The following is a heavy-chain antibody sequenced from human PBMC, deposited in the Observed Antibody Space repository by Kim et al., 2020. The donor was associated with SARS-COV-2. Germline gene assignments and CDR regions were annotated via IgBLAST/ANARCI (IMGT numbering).Heavy chain of an antibody. J-gene: IGHJ4*02. V-gene: IGHV3-23*01. CDR1: TLTFSDYA. Sequence: GGSLRLSCAASTLTFSDYAMTWVRQAPGKGLEWVSSISGSGGTTYYADSVKGRFTISRDNSKNTLYLQMNSLRAEDTAVYYCATDPYFDWLLVDFWGQGTLFTFSS. D-gene: IGHD3-9*01. CDR3: ATDPYFDWLLVDF. CDR2: ISGSGGTT.